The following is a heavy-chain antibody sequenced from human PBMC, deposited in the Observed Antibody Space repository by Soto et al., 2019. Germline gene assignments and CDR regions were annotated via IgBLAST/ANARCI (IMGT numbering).Heavy chain of an antibody. D-gene: IGHD1-7*01. J-gene: IGHJ6*03. CDR3: ARVPPARDIWSYGVVGTDYYYDMDV. CDR1: GFSFSHYC. V-gene: IGHV3-7*04. Sequence: EVQLVESGGGLVQPGGSLRLSCAASGFSFSHYCMSWVRQAPGKGLEWVANIKKDGSEKYDVDSVKGRFTISRDNAKNSIFLQLDSPRDEDTVVYCCARVPPARDIWSYGVVGTDYYYDMDVWGKGTTVTVSS. CDR2: IKKDGSEK.